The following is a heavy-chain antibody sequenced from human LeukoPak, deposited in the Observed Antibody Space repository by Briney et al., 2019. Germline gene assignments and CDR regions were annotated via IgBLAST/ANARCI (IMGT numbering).Heavy chain of an antibody. CDR1: GFTVSSNY. CDR3: ARAGGYSYGPIDY. Sequence: GGSLRLSCAVSGFTVSSNYMTWVRQAPGKGLEWVSLIYSGGDTYYTDSVKGRFTISRDNSKNTLSPQMNSLRAEDTAVYYCARAGGYSYGPIDYWGQGTLVTVSS. J-gene: IGHJ4*02. D-gene: IGHD5-18*01. V-gene: IGHV3-66*01. CDR2: IYSGGDT.